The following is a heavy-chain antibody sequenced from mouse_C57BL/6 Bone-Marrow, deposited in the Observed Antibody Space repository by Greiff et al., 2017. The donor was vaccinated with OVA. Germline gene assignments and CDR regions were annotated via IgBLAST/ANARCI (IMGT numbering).Heavy chain of an antibody. V-gene: IGHV1-82*01. Sequence: VQGVESGPELVKPGASVKISCKASGYAFSSSWMNWVKQRPGKGLEWIGRIYPGDGDTNYNGKFKGKATLTADKSSSTANMQHSSLTSEDSAVYFCANHADGYYASYFDYWGQGTTLTVSS. D-gene: IGHD2-3*01. CDR2: IYPGDGDT. J-gene: IGHJ2*01. CDR3: ANHADGYYASYFDY. CDR1: GYAFSSSW.